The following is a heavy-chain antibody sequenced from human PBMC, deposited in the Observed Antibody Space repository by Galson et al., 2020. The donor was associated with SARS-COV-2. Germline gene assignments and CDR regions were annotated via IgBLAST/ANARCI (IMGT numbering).Heavy chain of an antibody. CDR2: MHYSGNT. CDR1: GGSISSSSSF. D-gene: IGHD3-10*01. Sequence: SETLSLPCTVSGGSISSSSSFWGWIRQPPGKGREWIGSMHYSGNTYYNPSLKSQVTISVDTSKDQFSLKLTSVTAADTAVYYCARHAWFGELLAPFDYWGQGTPVTVS. V-gene: IGHV4-39*01. CDR3: ARHAWFGELLAPFDY. J-gene: IGHJ4*02.